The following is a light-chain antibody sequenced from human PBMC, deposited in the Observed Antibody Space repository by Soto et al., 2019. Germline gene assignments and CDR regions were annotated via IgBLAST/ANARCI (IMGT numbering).Light chain of an antibody. V-gene: IGKV1-5*03. CDR3: QHRGT. CDR2: KAS. J-gene: IGKJ2*01. CDR1: QSISSW. Sequence: DIQMTQSPSTLSASVGDRVTITYRASQSISSWLAWYQQKPGKAPKLLIYKASSLESGVPSRFSGSGSGTEFTLTISSLQPDDFATYYCQHRGTFGQGTKLEIK.